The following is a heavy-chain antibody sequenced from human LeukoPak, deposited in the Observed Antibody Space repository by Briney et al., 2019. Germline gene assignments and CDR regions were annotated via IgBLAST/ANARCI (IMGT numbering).Heavy chain of an antibody. J-gene: IGHJ4*02. CDR1: GYTFTGYY. D-gene: IGHD3-9*01. CDR2: INPNSGGT. CDR3: ARELRYFDWLAENHYFDD. V-gene: IGHV1-2*02. Sequence: GASVKLSCKASGYTFTGYYMHWVRQAPGQGLEWMGWINPNSGGTNYAQKFQGRVTMTRDTSISTAYMELSRLRSDDTAVYYCARELRYFDWLAENHYFDDWGQGTLVTVSS.